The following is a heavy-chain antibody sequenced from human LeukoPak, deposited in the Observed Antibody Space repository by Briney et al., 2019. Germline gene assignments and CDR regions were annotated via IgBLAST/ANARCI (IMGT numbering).Heavy chain of an antibody. J-gene: IGHJ6*03. CDR2: ISSSGSTI. CDR1: GFTFSSYE. CDR3: GTHPPTVTNYYYYYMDV. D-gene: IGHD4-17*01. V-gene: IGHV3-48*03. Sequence: PGGSLRLPCAASGFTFSSYEMNWVRQAPGKGLEWVSYISSSGSTIYYADSVKGRFTISRDNAKNSLYLQMNSLRAEDTAVYYCGTHPPTVTNYYYYYMDVWGKGTTVTISS.